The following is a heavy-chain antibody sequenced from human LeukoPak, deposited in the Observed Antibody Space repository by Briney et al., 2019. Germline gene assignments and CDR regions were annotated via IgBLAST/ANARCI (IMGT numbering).Heavy chain of an antibody. CDR1: GGSISSYY. V-gene: IGHV4-34*01. CDR2: INHSGST. D-gene: IGHD2-21*01. CDR3: ARSSPFPTQTFDY. Sequence: PSETLSLTCTVSGGSISSYYWSWIRQPPGKGLEWIGEINHSGSTNYNPSLKSRVTISVDTSKNQFSLKLSSVTAADTAVYYCARSSPFPTQTFDYWGQGTLVTVSS. J-gene: IGHJ4*02.